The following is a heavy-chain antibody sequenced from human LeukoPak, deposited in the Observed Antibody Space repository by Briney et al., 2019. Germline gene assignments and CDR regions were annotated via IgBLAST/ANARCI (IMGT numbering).Heavy chain of an antibody. D-gene: IGHD4-17*01. CDR2: ISFDGSNK. V-gene: IGHV3-30-3*01. J-gene: IGHJ5*02. CDR1: GFIFSNYA. CDR3: TKEHHAHSYGDS. Sequence: GGSLRLSCAASGFIFSNYAMHWVRQAPGKGLEWVAVISFDGSNKYYADSVKGRFTISRDNSKNTLYLQANSLRGEDTALYFCTKEHHAHSYGDSWGQGTLVTVSS.